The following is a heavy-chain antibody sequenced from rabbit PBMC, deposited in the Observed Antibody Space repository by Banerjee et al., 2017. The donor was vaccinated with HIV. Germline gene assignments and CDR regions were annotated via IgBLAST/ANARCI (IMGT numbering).Heavy chain of an antibody. D-gene: IGHD1-1*01. Sequence: QEQLVEYGGDLVQPEGSLTLTCKASGFSFSNKAVMCWVRQAPGKGLEWIACINAVTGKAVYASWAKGRFTFSKTSSTTVTLQMTRLTAADTATYFCARDSASSFSSYGMDLWGQGTLVTVS. CDR3: ARDSASSFSSYGMDL. J-gene: IGHJ6*01. V-gene: IGHV1S45*01. CDR1: GFSFSNKAV. CDR2: INAVTGKA.